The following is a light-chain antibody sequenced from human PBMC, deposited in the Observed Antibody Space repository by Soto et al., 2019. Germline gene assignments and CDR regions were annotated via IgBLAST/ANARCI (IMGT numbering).Light chain of an antibody. CDR1: QSVSSY. CDR2: DAS. CDR3: QQLNRCPVT. Sequence: IVLTQSPATLSSSPGERDTLSCRASQSVSSYLAWYQQKPGKAPRLHIYDASTRASGIPSRFSGSGSGTDFTLTISSLQPEDFAAYYCQQLNRCPVTFGGGTKVEIK. V-gene: IGKV3-11*01. J-gene: IGKJ4*01.